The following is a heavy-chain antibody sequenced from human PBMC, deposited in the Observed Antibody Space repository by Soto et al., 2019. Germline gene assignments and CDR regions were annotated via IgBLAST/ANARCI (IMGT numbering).Heavy chain of an antibody. CDR3: AREWALGRLYGMDV. CDR1: GFTFSSYA. D-gene: IGHD1-1*01. Sequence: QVQLVESGGGVVQPGRSLRLSCAASGFTFSSYAMHWVRQAPGKGLEWVAVISYDGSNKYYADSVKGRFTISRDNSKNTLYLQMNILRAEDTAVYYCAREWALGRLYGMDVWGQGTTVTVSS. J-gene: IGHJ6*02. CDR2: ISYDGSNK. V-gene: IGHV3-30-3*01.